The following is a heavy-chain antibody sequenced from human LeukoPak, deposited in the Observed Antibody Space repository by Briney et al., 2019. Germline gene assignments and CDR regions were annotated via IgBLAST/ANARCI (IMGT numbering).Heavy chain of an antibody. D-gene: IGHD3-9*01. J-gene: IGHJ4*02. CDR3: ARVLRYFDWWFDY. CDR1: GGSISSTYYY. V-gene: IGHV4-39*02. Sequence: PSETPSLICSVSGGSISSTYYYWGWIRQPPGKGQEWIGSFYYSGGTCYNPSLKSRVTISVDTSMNHVYLKLSTVKPADTAVYYCARVLRYFDWWFDYWGQGTLVTVSS. CDR2: FYYSGGT.